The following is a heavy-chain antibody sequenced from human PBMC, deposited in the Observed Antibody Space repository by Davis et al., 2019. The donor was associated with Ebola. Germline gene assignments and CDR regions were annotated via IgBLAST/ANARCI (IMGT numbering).Heavy chain of an antibody. J-gene: IGHJ5*02. D-gene: IGHD6-13*01. V-gene: IGHV4-34*01. CDR1: GWSFSGYY. CDR3: ARGLGMGWFDP. Sequence: SEPLSLTCAVYGWSFSGYYWRWIRKPPGRGLEWIGEINHRGSTNYNPSLKSRVTISVDTSKNQFSLKVTSVTAADTVVYECARGLGMGWFDPWGQGTLVTVCS. CDR2: INHRGST.